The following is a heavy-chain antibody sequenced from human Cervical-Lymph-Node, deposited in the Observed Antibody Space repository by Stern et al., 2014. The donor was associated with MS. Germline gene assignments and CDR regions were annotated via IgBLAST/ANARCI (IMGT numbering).Heavy chain of an antibody. J-gene: IGHJ4*02. CDR3: ARSPPYYEFWNDYYYFDY. CDR2: IGWDDDK. CDR1: GFSLSTSGMR. V-gene: IGHV2-70*04. D-gene: IGHD3-3*01. Sequence: SGPALVKPTQTLTLTCTFSGFSLSTSGMRVSWIRQPPGKALEWLARIGWDDDKFYSTSLKTRLTISKDTSKNQVVLTMTNMDPVDTATYYCARSPPYYEFWNDYYYFDYWGQGTLVAVSS.